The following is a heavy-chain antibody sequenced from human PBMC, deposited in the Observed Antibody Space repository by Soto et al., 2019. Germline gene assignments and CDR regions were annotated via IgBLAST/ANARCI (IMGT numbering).Heavy chain of an antibody. Sequence: EVQLVESGGDLVQPGGSLRLSCVTSGLTFSNYWLSWVRQAPGKGLEWVANINQAGNKKYYVDSVKGRLTISRDNAKNSLYLQMNSLKAEDTAVYYCARDRGSGRYWGLGTLVTVSS. V-gene: IGHV3-7*05. CDR1: GLTFSNYW. CDR3: ARDRGSGRY. CDR2: INQAGNKK. J-gene: IGHJ4*02. D-gene: IGHD2-8*02.